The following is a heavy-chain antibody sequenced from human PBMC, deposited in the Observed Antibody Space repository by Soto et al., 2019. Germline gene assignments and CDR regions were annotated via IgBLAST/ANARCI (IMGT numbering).Heavy chain of an antibody. CDR3: ARTITGTIDY. D-gene: IGHD1-20*01. Sequence: PGGSLRLSCAASGFTFSSYAMHWVRQAPGKGLEWVAVISYDGSNKYYADSVKGRFTISRDNSKNTLYLQMNSLRAEDTAVYYCARTITGTIDYWGPGTLVTVSS. J-gene: IGHJ4*02. CDR1: GFTFSSYA. V-gene: IGHV3-30-3*01. CDR2: ISYDGSNK.